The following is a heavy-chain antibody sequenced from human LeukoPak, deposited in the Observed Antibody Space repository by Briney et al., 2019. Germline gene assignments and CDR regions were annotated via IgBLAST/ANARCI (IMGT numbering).Heavy chain of an antibody. CDR2: ISYDGSNK. Sequence: GGSLRLSCAASGFTFSSYAMHWVRQAPGEGLEWVAVISYDGSNKYYADSVKGRFTISRDNSKNTLYLQMNSLRAEDTAVYYCARADNALLLWSHFDYWGQGTLVTVSS. CDR1: GFTFSSYA. V-gene: IGHV3-30*04. D-gene: IGHD3-10*01. CDR3: ARADNALLLWSHFDY. J-gene: IGHJ4*02.